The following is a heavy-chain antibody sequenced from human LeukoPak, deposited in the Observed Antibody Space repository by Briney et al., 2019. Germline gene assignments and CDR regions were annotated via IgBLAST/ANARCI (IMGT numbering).Heavy chain of an antibody. D-gene: IGHD3-10*01. V-gene: IGHV1-18*01. J-gene: IGHJ4*02. CDR3: ARDRGGWQLPRNDFDY. CDR2: ISAYNGNT. Sequence: ASVKVSCKASGYTFTSHGISWVRQAPGQGLEWMGWISAYNGNTNYAQKLQGRVTVTTDTSTSTAYMELRSLRSDDTAVYCCARDRGGWQLPRNDFDYWGQGTLVTVSS. CDR1: GYTFTSHG.